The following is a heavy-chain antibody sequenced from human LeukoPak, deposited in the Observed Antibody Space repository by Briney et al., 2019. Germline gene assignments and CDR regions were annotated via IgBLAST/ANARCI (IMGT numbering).Heavy chain of an antibody. D-gene: IGHD1-26*01. CDR2: IYYSGST. CDR1: GGSISSYY. J-gene: IGHJ5*02. Sequence: SETLSLTCTVSGGSISSYYWSWIRQPPGKGLEWIGYIYYSGSTNYNPSLKSRVTISVDTSKNQFSLKLSSVTAADTAVYYCAILKDGSYNWLDPWGQGTLVTVSS. V-gene: IGHV4-59*08. CDR3: AILKDGSYNWLDP.